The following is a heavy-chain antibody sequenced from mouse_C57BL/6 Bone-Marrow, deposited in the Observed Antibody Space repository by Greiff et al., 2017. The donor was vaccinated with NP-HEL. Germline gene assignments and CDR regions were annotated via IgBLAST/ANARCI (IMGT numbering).Heavy chain of an antibody. CDR2: INPYNGGT. V-gene: IGHV1-19*01. CDR1: GYTFTDYY. Sequence: VQLQQSGPVLVKPGASVKMSCKASGYTFTDYYMNWVKQSHGKSLEWIGVINPYNGGTSYNQKFKGKATLTVDKSSSTAYMELNSLTSEDSAVYYCARGLPWYFDVWGTGTTVTVSS. CDR3: ARGLPWYFDV. D-gene: IGHD2-2*01. J-gene: IGHJ1*03.